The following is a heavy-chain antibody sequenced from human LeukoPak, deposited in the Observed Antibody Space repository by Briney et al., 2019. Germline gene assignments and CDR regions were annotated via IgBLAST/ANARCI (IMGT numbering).Heavy chain of an antibody. J-gene: IGHJ4*02. Sequence: ASVKVSCKVSGYTLTELSMHWVRQAPGKGLEWMGGFDPENGETIYAQKFQGRVTMTEDTSTDTAYMELSSLRSEDTAVYYCARDRDSSGWLPYFDYWGQGTLVTVSS. D-gene: IGHD6-19*01. CDR1: GYTLTELS. CDR3: ARDRDSSGWLPYFDY. V-gene: IGHV1-24*01. CDR2: FDPENGET.